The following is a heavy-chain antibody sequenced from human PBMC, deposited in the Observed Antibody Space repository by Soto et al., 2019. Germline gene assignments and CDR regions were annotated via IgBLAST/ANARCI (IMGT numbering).Heavy chain of an antibody. D-gene: IGHD4-17*01. V-gene: IGHV3-30*18. CDR1: GFTFSNCA. CDR2: ISYDGSNK. J-gene: IGHJ4*02. Sequence: GGSLRLSCAASGFTFSNCAMHWVRQAPGKGLEWVAVISYDGSNKYYADSVKGRLTISRDNAKNSLFLQMNSLRPEDTALYYCAKDMKWGGMTTIHYFDSWGQGTLVTVS. CDR3: AKDMKWGGMTTIHYFDS.